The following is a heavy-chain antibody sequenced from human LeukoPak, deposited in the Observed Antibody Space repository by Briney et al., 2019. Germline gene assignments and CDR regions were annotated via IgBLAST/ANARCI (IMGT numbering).Heavy chain of an antibody. J-gene: IGHJ4*02. CDR1: GGSISSYY. Sequence: SETLSLTCTVSGGSISSYYWSWLGQPPGKGLEWIGFIYYSGITDYNPSLTSRVTISVDTSKNQFSLKLTSVTAADTAVYYCARLRALSYYDSSGDLYYFEYRGQGTLVTVSS. CDR3: ARLRALSYYDSSGDLYYFEY. D-gene: IGHD3-22*01. V-gene: IGHV4-59*01. CDR2: IYYSGIT.